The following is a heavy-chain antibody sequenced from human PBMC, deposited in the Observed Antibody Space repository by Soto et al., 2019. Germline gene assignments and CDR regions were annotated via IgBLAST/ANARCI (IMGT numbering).Heavy chain of an antibody. D-gene: IGHD1-20*01. CDR3: ARITGRHLDY. CDR1: SGSISVTDVF. Sequence: PSETLSLTCTVSSGSISVTDVFWGWVRQPPGKGLEWIGNVDYSGTAYFSPSLATRVTFHVGMSKNQFSLTLYSVTAADTAVYYCARITGRHLDYWGQGILVTGSS. J-gene: IGHJ4*02. V-gene: IGHV4-39*01. CDR2: VDYSGTA.